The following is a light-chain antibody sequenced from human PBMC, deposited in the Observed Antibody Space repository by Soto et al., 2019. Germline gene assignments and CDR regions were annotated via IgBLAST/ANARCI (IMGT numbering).Light chain of an antibody. CDR3: QEYGCSPLS. V-gene: IGKV3-20*01. J-gene: IGKJ4*01. Sequence: SRSPATLSLSRGKRATLPCSASQSFRSSYLAWYQQKPGQAPRLLIYGASSRATGIPDRFSGSGSGTDFTLTISCLEPEDFALYYCQEYGCSPLSFGGGTKV. CDR1: QSFRSSY. CDR2: GAS.